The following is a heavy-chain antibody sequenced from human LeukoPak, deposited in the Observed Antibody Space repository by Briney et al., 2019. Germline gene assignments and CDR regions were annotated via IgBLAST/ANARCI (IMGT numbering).Heavy chain of an antibody. Sequence: SETLSLTCAVSGGSISSGGYSWSWIRQPPGKGLEWIGYIYHSGSTYYSPSLKSRVTISVDRSKNQFSLKLSSVTAADTAVYYCARAVRLYFDYWGQGTLVTVSS. V-gene: IGHV4-30-2*01. CDR3: ARAVRLYFDY. CDR1: GGSISSGGYS. CDR2: IYHSGST. D-gene: IGHD3-16*02. J-gene: IGHJ4*02.